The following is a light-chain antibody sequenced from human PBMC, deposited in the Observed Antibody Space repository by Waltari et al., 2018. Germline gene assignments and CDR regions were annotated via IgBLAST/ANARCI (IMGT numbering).Light chain of an antibody. CDR2: DAS. J-gene: IGKJ2*01. CDR3: QQRSNWLPYT. CDR1: QSVSSY. Sequence: EIVLTQSPATLSLSPGERATLPCRASQSVSSYLAWYQQKPGQAPRLLIYDASNRATGIPARFSGSGSGTDFTLTISSLEPEDFAVYYCQQRSNWLPYTFGQGTKLEIK. V-gene: IGKV3-11*01.